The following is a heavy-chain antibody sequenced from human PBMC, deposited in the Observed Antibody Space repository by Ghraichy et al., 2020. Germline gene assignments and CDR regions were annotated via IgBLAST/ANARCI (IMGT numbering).Heavy chain of an antibody. J-gene: IGHJ4*02. D-gene: IGHD4-23*01. Sequence: SETLSLTCTVSGGSISSYYWSWIRQPPGKGLEWIGYIYYSGSTNYNPSLKSRVTISVDTSKNQFSLKLSSVTAADTAVYYCARIDYGGNSLDYWGQGTLVTVSS. CDR3: ARIDYGGNSLDY. V-gene: IGHV4-59*01. CDR1: GGSISSYY. CDR2: IYYSGST.